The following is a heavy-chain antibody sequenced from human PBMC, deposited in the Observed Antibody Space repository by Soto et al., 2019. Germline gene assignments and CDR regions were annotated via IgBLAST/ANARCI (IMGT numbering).Heavy chain of an antibody. Sequence: QVQLVQSRAEVKKPGSAVKVACKATGGTFSIYAISWVRQAPGQGLEWMGGIIPIFGTANYAQKFQGRVTITADESTSRAYMELSSLRSEDTAVYYCASLVVVVATSRGNYYYGMDVCGQGTTVTVSS. CDR3: ASLVVVVATSRGNYYYGMDV. V-gene: IGHV1-69*01. J-gene: IGHJ6*02. D-gene: IGHD2-15*01. CDR2: IIPIFGTA. CDR1: GGTFSIYA.